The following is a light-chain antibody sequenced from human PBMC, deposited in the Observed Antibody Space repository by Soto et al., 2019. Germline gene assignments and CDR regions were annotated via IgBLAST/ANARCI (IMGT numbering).Light chain of an antibody. CDR2: AVN. CDR1: SSDVGSYNY. CDR3: SSLTTSGTVI. Sequence: QSALTQPASVSGSPGQSIAIPCTGTSSDVGSYNYVSWYQQHPGKVPKLMIFAVNFRPSGVSDRFSGSKSGNTASLTISGRKGEGEADYYCSSLTTSGTVIFGGGTKLTVL. J-gene: IGLJ2*01. V-gene: IGLV2-14*03.